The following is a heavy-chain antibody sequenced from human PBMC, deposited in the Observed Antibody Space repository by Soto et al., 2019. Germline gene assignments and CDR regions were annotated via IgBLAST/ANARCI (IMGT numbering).Heavy chain of an antibody. CDR1: GGSISSYY. CDR3: ARTSDGGPYWYFDL. J-gene: IGHJ2*01. Sequence: QVQLQESGPGLVKPSETLSLTCTVSGGSISSYYWSWIRQPPGKGLEWIGYIYYSGSTNYNPSLKRRVTISGDTSKNPFSLKLSSVTAADTAVYYCARTSDGGPYWYFDLWGRGTLVTVSS. V-gene: IGHV4-59*01. CDR2: IYYSGST. D-gene: IGHD4-17*01.